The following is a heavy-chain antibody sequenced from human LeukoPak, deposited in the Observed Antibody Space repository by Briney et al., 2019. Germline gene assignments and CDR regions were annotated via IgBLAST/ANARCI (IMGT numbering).Heavy chain of an antibody. Sequence: SETLSLTCAVSPGSIDSGLYYWTWIRQPAGKGLEWIGRISNNGGTAYNPSLRSRVTITVDTSNNHLSLKLTSVTAADTAVYYCARETKDIYSPSWGLYDTYYYIDAWGKGTTVTVSS. CDR2: ISNNGGT. J-gene: IGHJ6*03. D-gene: IGHD5/OR15-5a*01. CDR1: PGSIDSGLYY. V-gene: IGHV4-61*02. CDR3: ARETKDIYSPSWGLYDTYYYIDA.